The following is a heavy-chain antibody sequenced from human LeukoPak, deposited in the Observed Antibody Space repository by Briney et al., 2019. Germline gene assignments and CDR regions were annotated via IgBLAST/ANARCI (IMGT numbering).Heavy chain of an antibody. J-gene: IGHJ5*02. Sequence: PSETLSLTCSVSGDSIISYYWNWLRQSPGKGLEWIGNIHHFGRTEYNSSLRSRVTMFLDSSKNQFSLKLTSVTPTDTAVYYCARAGDCSSTSCYSWFDPWGQGTLVTVSS. CDR3: ARAGDCSSTSCYSWFDP. CDR1: GDSIISYY. D-gene: IGHD2-2*01. V-gene: IGHV4-59*01. CDR2: IHHFGRT.